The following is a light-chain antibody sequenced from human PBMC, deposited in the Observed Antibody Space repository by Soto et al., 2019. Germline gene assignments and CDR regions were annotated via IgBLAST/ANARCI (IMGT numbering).Light chain of an antibody. Sequence: EVVLTQSPGTLSLSPGERATVSCRASQTISRNYLAWYQKKPGQAPRLLIYGASTRATGIPDRFTGSGPGTDFTLTIARLEPEDFAVYYCQQYGGPVPWTFGQGTKVDIK. J-gene: IGKJ1*01. CDR2: GAS. CDR3: QQYGGPVPWT. V-gene: IGKV3-20*01. CDR1: QTISRNY.